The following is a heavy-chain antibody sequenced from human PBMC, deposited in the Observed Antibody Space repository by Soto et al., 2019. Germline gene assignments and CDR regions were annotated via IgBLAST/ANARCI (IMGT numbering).Heavy chain of an antibody. V-gene: IGHV5-51*01. D-gene: IGHD3-22*01. Sequence: GESLKISCKGSGSSFTSYWIGWVRQMPGKGLEWMGIIYPGDSDTRYSPSFQGQVTIPADKSISTAYLQWSSLKASDTAMYYCARLSSDYYDSSGYYPYYYYGMDVWGQGTTVTVSS. CDR3: ARLSSDYYDSSGYYPYYYYGMDV. J-gene: IGHJ6*02. CDR2: IYPGDSDT. CDR1: GSSFTSYW.